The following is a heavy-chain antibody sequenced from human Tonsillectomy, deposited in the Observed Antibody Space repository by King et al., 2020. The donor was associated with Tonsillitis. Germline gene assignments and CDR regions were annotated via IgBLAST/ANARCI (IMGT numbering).Heavy chain of an antibody. D-gene: IGHD6-19*01. Sequence: QVQLVESGGGVVRPGRSLRLSCAASGFTFRNYGMYWVRQAPGKGLEWVAVISYDGSNKYYADSVKGRFSISRDNSKNTLYLQMNSLRAEDTAVYYCAKDLSEAGKYYSYYGMDVWGQGTTVTVSS. J-gene: IGHJ6*02. CDR1: GFTFRNYG. CDR2: ISYDGSNK. CDR3: AKDLSEAGKYYSYYGMDV. V-gene: IGHV3-30*18.